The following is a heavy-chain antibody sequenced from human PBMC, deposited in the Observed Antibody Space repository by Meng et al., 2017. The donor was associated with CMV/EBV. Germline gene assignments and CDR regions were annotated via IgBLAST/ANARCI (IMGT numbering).Heavy chain of an antibody. CDR1: GYTFTSYY. Sequence: ASVKVSCKASGYTFTSYYMHWVRQAPGQGLEWMGIINPSGGSTSYAQKFQGRVTMTRDTSTSTAYMELRSLRSDDTAVYYCARDRRGGYQLLFHYYYGMDVWGQGTTVTVSS. D-gene: IGHD2-2*01. J-gene: IGHJ6*02. V-gene: IGHV1-46*01. CDR3: ARDRRGGYQLLFHYYYGMDV. CDR2: INPSGGST.